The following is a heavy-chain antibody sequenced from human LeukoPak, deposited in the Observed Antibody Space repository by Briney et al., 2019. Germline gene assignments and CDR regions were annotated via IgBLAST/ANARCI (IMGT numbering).Heavy chain of an antibody. CDR1: GFTFDDYA. CDR2: INWNSDSI. V-gene: IGHV3-9*01. CDR3: ARGEWFGELSRYYFDY. D-gene: IGHD3-10*01. Sequence: PGGSLRLSCAVSGFTFDDYAMHWVRQVPGKGLEWVSGINWNSDSIGYADSVKGRFTISRDNAKNSLYLQMNSLRAEDTAVYYCARGEWFGELSRYYFDYWGQGTLVTVSS. J-gene: IGHJ4*02.